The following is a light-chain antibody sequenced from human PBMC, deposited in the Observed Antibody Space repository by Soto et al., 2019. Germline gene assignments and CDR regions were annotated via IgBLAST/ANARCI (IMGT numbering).Light chain of an antibody. V-gene: IGLV2-8*01. J-gene: IGLJ2*01. CDR2: EVS. CDR1: SSDVGGYNY. CDR3: SSYAGSKNLG. Sequence: QSVLTQPPSASGSPGQSVTMSCTGTSSDVGGYNYVSWYQQHPGKAPKLVIYEVSKRPSGVPDRFSGSKSGNTASLTDSGLQAEDEADYYCSSYAGSKNLGLGGGTKLTVL.